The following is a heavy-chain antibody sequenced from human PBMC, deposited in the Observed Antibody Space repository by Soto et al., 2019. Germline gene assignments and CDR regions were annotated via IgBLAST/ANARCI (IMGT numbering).Heavy chain of an antibody. D-gene: IGHD2-15*01. J-gene: IGHJ4*02. Sequence: SETLSLTCTVSGGSISSYYWSWIRQPPGKGLEWIGYIYYSGSTNYNPSLKSRVTISVDTSKNQFSLKLSSVTAADTAVYYCARDYRAGVVVRYFDYWGQGTLVTAPQ. CDR1: GGSISSYY. V-gene: IGHV4-59*01. CDR2: IYYSGST. CDR3: ARDYRAGVVVRYFDY.